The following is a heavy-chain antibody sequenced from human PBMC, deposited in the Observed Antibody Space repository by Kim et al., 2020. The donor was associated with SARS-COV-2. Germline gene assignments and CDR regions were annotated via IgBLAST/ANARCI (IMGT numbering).Heavy chain of an antibody. D-gene: IGHD2-15*01. CDR2: ISAGNGNT. V-gene: IGHV1-3*01. Sequence: ASVKVSCKASGYIFTIYPIHWVRQAPGQRLEWMGWISAGNGNTQYSQKFQGRVTITRDTSATTTYMELSGLRSEDTAVYYCARPEGYCSGGRCYSLRFDYWGQGSLVTVSS. J-gene: IGHJ4*02. CDR3: ARPEGYCSGGRCYSLRFDY. CDR1: GYIFTIYP.